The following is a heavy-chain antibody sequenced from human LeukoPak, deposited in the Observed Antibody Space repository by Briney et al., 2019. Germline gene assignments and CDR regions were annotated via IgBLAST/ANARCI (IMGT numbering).Heavy chain of an antibody. J-gene: IGHJ3*02. CDR1: GFTFNSYA. Sequence: GGSLRLSCAASGFTFNSYAMSWVRQAPGKGLEWVSSISGSSTYYADSVKGRFTISKDTSKNTLYLQMNSLRAEDTAVYYCAKRVVPAAWGAFDIWGQGTMITVSS. CDR2: ISGSST. D-gene: IGHD2-2*01. V-gene: IGHV3-23*01. CDR3: AKRVVPAAWGAFDI.